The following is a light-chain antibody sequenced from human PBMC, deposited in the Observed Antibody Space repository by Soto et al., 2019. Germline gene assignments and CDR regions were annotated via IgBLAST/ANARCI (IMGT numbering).Light chain of an antibody. J-gene: IGLJ3*02. CDR3: SSYTSSSSTSLL. V-gene: IGLV2-14*03. CDR2: YVS. Sequence: QSVLTQPASVSGSPGESITISCTGSSSDVGGYNFVSWYQQHPGKAPRLMIFYVSSRPSEVSNRFSGSKSGNTASLTISVLQAEDEAEYFCSSYTSSSSTSLLFGGGTKLTVL. CDR1: SSDVGGYNF.